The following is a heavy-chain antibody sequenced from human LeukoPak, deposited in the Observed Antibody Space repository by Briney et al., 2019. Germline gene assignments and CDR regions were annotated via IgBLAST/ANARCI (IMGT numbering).Heavy chain of an antibody. CDR2: ISSSSSYI. CDR3: ARLFWSGYYLDY. CDR1: GFTFSSYR. D-gene: IGHD3-3*01. Sequence: GGSLRLSCAASGFTFSSYRMNWVRQAPGKGLEWVSSISSSSSYIYYADSVKGRFTISRDNAKNSLYLQMNSLRAEDTAVYYCARLFWSGYYLDYWGQGTLVTVSS. V-gene: IGHV3-21*01. J-gene: IGHJ4*02.